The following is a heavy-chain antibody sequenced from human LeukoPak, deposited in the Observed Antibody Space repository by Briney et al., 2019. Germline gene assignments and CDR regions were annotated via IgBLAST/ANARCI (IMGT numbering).Heavy chain of an antibody. J-gene: IGHJ5*02. CDR2: IYYSGST. CDR3: ARSDGDYLGWFDP. CDR1: GGSISSGSYY. D-gene: IGHD4-17*01. Sequence: SETLSLTCTVSGGSISSGSYYWNWIRQPAGKGLEWIGSIYYSGSTYYNPSLKSRVTISVDTSKNQFSLKLSSVTAADTAVYYCARSDGDYLGWFDPWGQGTLVTVSS. V-gene: IGHV4-39*07.